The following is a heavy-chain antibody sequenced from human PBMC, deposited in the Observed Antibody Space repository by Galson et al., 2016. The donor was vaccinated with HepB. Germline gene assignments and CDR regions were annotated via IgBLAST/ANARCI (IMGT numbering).Heavy chain of an antibody. CDR2: SNHRGST. CDR1: GVSFSDYY. J-gene: IGHJ5*02. V-gene: IGHV4-34*01. Sequence: SETLSLTCGVFGVSFSDYYWNWIRQPPGKGLEWLGESNHRGSTNYNPSLKSRVTVSVDTSKNQFSLKLTSVTAADTAVYYCARGQAPAARGYNWFDPWGQGILVTVSS. CDR3: ARGQAPAARGYNWFDP. D-gene: IGHD2-2*01.